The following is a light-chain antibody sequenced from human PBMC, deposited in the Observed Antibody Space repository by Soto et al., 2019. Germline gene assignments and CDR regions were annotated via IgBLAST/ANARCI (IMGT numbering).Light chain of an antibody. J-gene: IGKJ1*01. CDR2: GAS. V-gene: IGKV3-20*01. CDR3: QQYGTSPPWT. Sequence: FVLTQSPGTLSLSPGERATLSCRASQSISSSYLAWYQQKPGQAPRLLIYGASNRATGIPDRFSGSGSGTDFTLTISRLEPEDVAVYYCQQYGTSPPWTFGQGTKVEIK. CDR1: QSISSSY.